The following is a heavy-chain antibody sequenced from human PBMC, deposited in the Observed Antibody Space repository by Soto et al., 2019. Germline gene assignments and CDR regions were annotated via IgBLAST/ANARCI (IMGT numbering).Heavy chain of an antibody. V-gene: IGHV3-64*01. CDR3: ARRARPDFSYMDV. Sequence: EVQLAESGGGLAQPGGSLRLSCAASGFTLSGYAMDWGRQAPGKGLEYVSGISSNGVGTYYANSVQGRFTISRDNSTNTVYLQMGSLRPEDMAVYYCARRARPDFSYMDVWGKGTPVTVS. CDR1: GFTLSGYA. D-gene: IGHD6-6*01. CDR2: ISSNGVGT. J-gene: IGHJ6*03.